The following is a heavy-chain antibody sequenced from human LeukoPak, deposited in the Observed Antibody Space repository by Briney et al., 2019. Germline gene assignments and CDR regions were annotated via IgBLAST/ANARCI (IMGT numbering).Heavy chain of an antibody. Sequence: ASVKVSCKASGYTFTSYYMHWVRQAPGQGLEWMGIINPSCGSTSYAQKFQGRVTMTRDMSTSTVYMELSSLRSEDTAVYYCARAVLYYDSSGYPLCWFDPWGQGTLVTVSS. CDR3: ARAVLYYDSSGYPLCWFDP. CDR1: GYTFTSYY. J-gene: IGHJ5*02. CDR2: INPSCGST. D-gene: IGHD3-22*01. V-gene: IGHV1-46*01.